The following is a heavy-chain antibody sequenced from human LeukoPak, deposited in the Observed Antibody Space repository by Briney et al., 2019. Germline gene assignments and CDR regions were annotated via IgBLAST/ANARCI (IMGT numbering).Heavy chain of an antibody. Sequence: GGSLSLSCAASGFTFSSYAVSWVRQAPGKGLEWVSAISGSGGSTYYADSVKGRFTISRDNSKNTLYLQMNSLSTEDTAVYYCAKTTSGCSSGRYPGWPVDYWGQGTLVTVSS. J-gene: IGHJ4*02. V-gene: IGHV3-23*01. CDR2: ISGSGGST. CDR3: AKTTSGCSSGRYPGWPVDY. D-gene: IGHD6-19*01. CDR1: GFTFSSYA.